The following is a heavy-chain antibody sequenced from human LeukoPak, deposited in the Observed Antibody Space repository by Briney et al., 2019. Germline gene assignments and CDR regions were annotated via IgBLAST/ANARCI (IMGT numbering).Heavy chain of an antibody. Sequence: PSETLSLTCTVSGGSLSSGDYYWSWIRQPPGKGLEWIGYIYYSGSTYYNPSLKSRVTISVDTSKNQFSLKLSSVTAADTAVYYCAREVDDSSVGDYWGQGTLVTVSS. V-gene: IGHV4-30-4*01. CDR2: IYYSGST. CDR3: AREVDDSSVGDY. CDR1: GGSLSSGDYY. J-gene: IGHJ4*02. D-gene: IGHD3-22*01.